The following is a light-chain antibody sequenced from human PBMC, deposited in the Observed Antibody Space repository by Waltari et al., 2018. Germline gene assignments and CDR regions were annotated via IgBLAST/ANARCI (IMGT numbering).Light chain of an antibody. Sequence: QSVLTQSPSASGAPGQRVTITCSGSASNIEGHGGDWYQQLPGTAPKLLMYLNNQRPSGVPDRFSGSKSGTSASLAISGLQSEDEADYYCASWDDILNGRVFGGGTKVTVL. J-gene: IGLJ3*02. CDR1: ASNIEGHG. CDR2: LNN. V-gene: IGLV1-44*01. CDR3: ASWDDILNGRV.